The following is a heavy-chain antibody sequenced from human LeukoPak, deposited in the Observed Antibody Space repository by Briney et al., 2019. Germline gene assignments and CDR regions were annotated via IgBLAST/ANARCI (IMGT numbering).Heavy chain of an antibody. CDR2: IYSGGST. D-gene: IGHD5-18*01. CDR1: GFTFSSNY. V-gene: IGHV3-53*01. J-gene: IGHJ4*02. Sequence: GGSLRLSCAAYGFTFSSNYMSWVRQAPGKGLEWVSVIYSGGSTYYADSVKGRFTISRDNSKNTLYLQMNSLRAEDTAVYYCARGYSYGYFDYWGQGTLVTVSS. CDR3: ARGYSYGYFDY.